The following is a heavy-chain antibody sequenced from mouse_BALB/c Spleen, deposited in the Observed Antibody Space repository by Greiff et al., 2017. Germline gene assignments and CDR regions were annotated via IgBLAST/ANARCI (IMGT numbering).Heavy chain of an antibody. D-gene: IGHD2-2*01. V-gene: IGHV1-18*01. CDR2: INPNNGGT. CDR1: GYTFTDYN. Sequence: VQLQQSGPELVKPGASVKISCKASGYTFTDYNMHWVKQSHGKSLEWIGDINPNNGGTIYNQKFKGKATLTVDKSSSTAYMELRSLTSEDTAVYYCARSLWLRNYAMDYWGQGTSVTVSS. CDR3: ARSLWLRNYAMDY. J-gene: IGHJ4*01.